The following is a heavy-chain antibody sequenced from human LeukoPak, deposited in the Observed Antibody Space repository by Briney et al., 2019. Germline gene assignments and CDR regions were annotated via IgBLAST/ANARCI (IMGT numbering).Heavy chain of an antibody. CDR2: ISYDGSNK. D-gene: IGHD3-10*01. V-gene: IGHV3-30-3*01. Sequence: GRSLRLSCAASGFTFSSYAMHWVRQAPGKGLEWVAVISYDGSNKYYADSVKGRFTISRDNSKNTLYLQMNSLRAEDTAVYYCARVNYYYGSGRWFDPWGQGTLVTVSS. CDR1: GFTFSSYA. CDR3: ARVNYYYGSGRWFDP. J-gene: IGHJ5*02.